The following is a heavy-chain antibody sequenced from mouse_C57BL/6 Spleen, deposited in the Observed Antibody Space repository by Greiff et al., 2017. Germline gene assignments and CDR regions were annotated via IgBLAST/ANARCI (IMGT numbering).Heavy chain of an antibody. CDR3: ARSGRYYYAMGY. J-gene: IGHJ4*01. CDR2: IDPSDSYT. Sequence: QVQLQQPGAELVMPGASVKLSCKASGYTFTSYWMHWVKQRPGQGLEWIGEIDPSDSYTNYNQKFKGKSTLTVDKSSSTAYMQLSSLRSEDAAVYYCARSGRYYYAMGYWGQGTSVTVSS. D-gene: IGHD3-1*01. CDR1: GYTFTSYW. V-gene: IGHV1-69*01.